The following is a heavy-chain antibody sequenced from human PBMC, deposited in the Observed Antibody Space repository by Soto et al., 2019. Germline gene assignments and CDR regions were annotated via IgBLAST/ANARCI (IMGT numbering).Heavy chain of an antibody. V-gene: IGHV5-51*01. J-gene: IGHJ6*02. Sequence: GESLKISCKSSGYSFTIYCIGWVLQMPWKGLEWMGIIYPGDSDTRYSPSFQGQVTISADKSISTAYLQWSSLKASDTAMYYCARLVAAASTGGYYYGMDVWGQGTTVTVSS. CDR2: IYPGDSDT. D-gene: IGHD6-13*01. CDR3: ARLVAAASTGGYYYGMDV. CDR1: GYSFTIYC.